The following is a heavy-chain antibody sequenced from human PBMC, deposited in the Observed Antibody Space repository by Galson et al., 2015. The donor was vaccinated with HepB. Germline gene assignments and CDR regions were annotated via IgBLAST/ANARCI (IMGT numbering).Heavy chain of an antibody. J-gene: IGHJ4*02. CDR3: ARAYIDF. V-gene: IGHV3-7*04. CDR2: IKQDGSER. CDR1: GFTFSSYW. Sequence: SLRLSCAASGFTFSSYWMNWVRQAPGKGLEWVANIKQDGSERYYVDSVKGRFTISRDNAKNALYLQMNSLRVEDTAVYYCARAYIDFWGPGTLVTVSS.